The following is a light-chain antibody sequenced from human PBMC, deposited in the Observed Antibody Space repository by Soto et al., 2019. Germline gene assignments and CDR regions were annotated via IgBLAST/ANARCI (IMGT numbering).Light chain of an antibody. CDR1: QSISSY. CDR3: KQSYSTPRT. V-gene: IGKV1-39*01. Sequence: DIQMTQSPSSLSASVGDRVTITCRASQSISSYLNWYQQKPGKAHKLLIYAAYSLQSGVQSRFSGSGSGTDFTLTISSLQPEDFATYYCKQSYSTPRTFGGGTKVDIK. CDR2: AAY. J-gene: IGKJ4*01.